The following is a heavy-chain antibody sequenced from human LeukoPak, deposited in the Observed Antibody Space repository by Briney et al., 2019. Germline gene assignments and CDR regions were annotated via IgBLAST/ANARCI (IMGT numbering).Heavy chain of an antibody. D-gene: IGHD2/OR15-2a*01. CDR1: GFTFSSYE. CDR3: ASVLWSRGYYYYYYGMDV. V-gene: IGHV3-48*03. J-gene: IGHJ6*02. Sequence: GGSLRLSCAASGFTFSSYEMNWVRQAPGKGLERVSYISSSGSTIYYADSVKGRFTISRDNAKNSLYLQMNSLRAEDTAVYYCASVLWSRGYYYYYYGMDVWGQGTTVTVSS. CDR2: ISSSGSTI.